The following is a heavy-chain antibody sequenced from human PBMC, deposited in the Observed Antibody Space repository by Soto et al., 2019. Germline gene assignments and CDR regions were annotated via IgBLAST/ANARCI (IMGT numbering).Heavy chain of an antibody. CDR1: GYTFTGYY. Sequence: ASVKVSCKASGYTFTGYYMHWVRQAPGQGLEWMGWINPNSGGTNYAQKFQGWVTMTRDTSISTAYMELSRLRSDDTAVYYCARELRGYCSGGSCSGYYYGMDVWGQGTTVTVSS. D-gene: IGHD2-15*01. CDR3: ARELRGYCSGGSCSGYYYGMDV. V-gene: IGHV1-2*04. CDR2: INPNSGGT. J-gene: IGHJ6*02.